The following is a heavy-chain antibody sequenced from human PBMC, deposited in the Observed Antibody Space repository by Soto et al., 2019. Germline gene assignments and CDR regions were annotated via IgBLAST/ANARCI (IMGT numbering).Heavy chain of an antibody. CDR1: GFTFSSYA. V-gene: IGHV3-30-3*01. Sequence: GGSLRLSGAASGFTFSSYAMPWVRQAPGKGLEWLAVISYDGINKYYADSVKGRFTISRDNSKNTLYLQMNSLRAEDTAVYYCARGVRFLEWLDYWGQGTLVTFSS. D-gene: IGHD3-3*01. J-gene: IGHJ4*02. CDR3: ARGVRFLEWLDY. CDR2: ISYDGINK.